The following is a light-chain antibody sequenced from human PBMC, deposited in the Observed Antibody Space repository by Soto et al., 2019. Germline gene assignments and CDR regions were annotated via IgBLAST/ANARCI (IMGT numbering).Light chain of an antibody. CDR1: QRVASD. V-gene: IGKV3-20*01. CDR2: DPS. Sequence: VLTQSPGTLSLSPGEGATLSCRASQRVASDLAWYLQKPGQPPRLLIYDPSIRATGIPDRISGSGSERDFTLTISRLEPEDAAVYYCQQYLNSPRTFGQGTKLEIK. J-gene: IGKJ1*01. CDR3: QQYLNSPRT.